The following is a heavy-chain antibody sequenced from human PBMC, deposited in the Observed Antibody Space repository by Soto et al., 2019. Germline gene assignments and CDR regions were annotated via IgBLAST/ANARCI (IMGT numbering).Heavy chain of an antibody. CDR3: AKKASCGSTSCYLPNDYYYYGMDV. J-gene: IGHJ6*02. CDR1: GFTFRSYA. Sequence: PGGSLRLSCAASGFTFRSYAMSWVRQAPGKGLEWVSAISGSGDSTYYADSVKGRFTISRDNSKNTLYLQMNSLRAEDTAVYYCAKKASCGSTSCYLPNDYYYYGMDVWGQGTTVTVSS. CDR2: ISGSGDST. V-gene: IGHV3-23*01. D-gene: IGHD2-2*01.